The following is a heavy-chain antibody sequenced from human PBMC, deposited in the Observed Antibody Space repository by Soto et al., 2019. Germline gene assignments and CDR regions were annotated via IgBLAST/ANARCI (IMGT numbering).Heavy chain of an antibody. CDR3: ARADVNYDILTGPTHFDC. V-gene: IGHV4-30-4*01. D-gene: IGHD3-9*01. Sequence: SETLSLTCTVSGGSISSGDYYWSWIRQPPGKGLEWIGYIYYSGSTYYNPSLKSRVTISVDTSKNQLSLKLSSVTAADTAVYYCARADVNYDILTGPTHFDCWGQGTLVTVSS. CDR1: GGSISSGDYY. J-gene: IGHJ4*02. CDR2: IYYSGST.